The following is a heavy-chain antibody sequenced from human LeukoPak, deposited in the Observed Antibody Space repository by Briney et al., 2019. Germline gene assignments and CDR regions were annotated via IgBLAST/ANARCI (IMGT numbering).Heavy chain of an antibody. Sequence: PGGSLRLSCAASGFTFSSYGMHWVRQAPGKGLEWVAVIWYDGSNKYYADSVKGRFTISRDNSKNTLYLQMNSLRAEDTAVYYCARGQTITIFGVGGMDVWGQGTTVTVS. V-gene: IGHV3-33*01. CDR2: IWYDGSNK. D-gene: IGHD3-3*01. J-gene: IGHJ6*02. CDR1: GFTFSSYG. CDR3: ARGQTITIFGVGGMDV.